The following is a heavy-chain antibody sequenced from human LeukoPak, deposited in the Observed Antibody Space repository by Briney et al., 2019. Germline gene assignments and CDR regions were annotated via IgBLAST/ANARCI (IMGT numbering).Heavy chain of an antibody. J-gene: IGHJ4*02. CDR1: GFTFSSYT. V-gene: IGHV3-23*01. CDR2: ISGSGGST. D-gene: IGHD2-2*01. CDR3: AKIPSRYCSSTSCYADY. Sequence: GGSLRLSCAASGFTFSSYTMSWVRQAPGKGLEWVSAISGSGGSTYYADSVKGRFTISRDNSKNTLYLQMNSLRAEDTAVYYCAKIPSRYCSSTSCYADYWGQGTLVTVSS.